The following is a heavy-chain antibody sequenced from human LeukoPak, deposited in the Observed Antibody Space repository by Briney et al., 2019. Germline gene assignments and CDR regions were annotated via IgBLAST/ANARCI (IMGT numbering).Heavy chain of an antibody. Sequence: ASVKVSCKAFGYTFTGYYMHWVRQAPGQGLEWMGWINPNSGGTNYAQKFQGRVTMTRDTSISTAYMELSRLRSDDTAVYYCARDALRNRHWGAWFDPWGQGTLVTVSS. V-gene: IGHV1-2*02. CDR1: GYTFTGYY. D-gene: IGHD7-27*01. CDR3: ARDALRNRHWGAWFDP. J-gene: IGHJ5*02. CDR2: INPNSGGT.